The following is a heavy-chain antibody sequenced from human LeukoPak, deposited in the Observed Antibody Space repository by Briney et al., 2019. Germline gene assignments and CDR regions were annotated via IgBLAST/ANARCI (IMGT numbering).Heavy chain of an antibody. CDR3: ARAGRPSRHYYFDY. CDR2: IYSGGST. Sequence: GGSLRLSCAASGFTVSSNYMSWVRQAPGKGLEWVSVIYSGGSTYYADSVKGRFTISRDNSKNTLYLQMNSLRAEDTAVYYCARAGRPSRHYYFDYWGQGTLVTVSS. D-gene: IGHD6-6*01. CDR1: GFTVSSNY. V-gene: IGHV3-53*01. J-gene: IGHJ4*02.